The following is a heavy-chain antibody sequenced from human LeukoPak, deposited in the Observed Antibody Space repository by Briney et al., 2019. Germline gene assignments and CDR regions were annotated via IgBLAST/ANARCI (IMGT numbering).Heavy chain of an antibody. V-gene: IGHV1-8*01. CDR1: GYTFTSYD. D-gene: IGHD3-10*01. CDR3: ARGPPRYYGSGSSWFDP. Sequence: ASVKVSCKASGYTFTSYDINWVRQATGQGLDWMGWMNPNSGNTGNAQKFQGRVTMTRNTSIRTAYMELSSLSSEDTAVYYCARGPPRYYGSGSSWFDPWGQGTLVTVSS. J-gene: IGHJ5*02. CDR2: MNPNSGNT.